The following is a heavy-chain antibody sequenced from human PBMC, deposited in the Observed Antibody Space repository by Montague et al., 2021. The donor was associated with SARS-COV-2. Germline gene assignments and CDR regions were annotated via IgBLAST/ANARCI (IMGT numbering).Heavy chain of an antibody. J-gene: IGHJ4*02. CDR1: GFSLDTSGEA. Sequence: VKPTQTLTLTCTFSGFSLDTSGEAVGWIRQPPGKGLEWIGSFYFGGKFLYNSSLESRVTISVDTSKNQFSLQLSSVTASDTAVYYCARHSGGSEVAGLDYWGQGILVTVSS. CDR2: FYFGGKF. CDR3: ARHSGGSEVAGLDY. V-gene: IGHV4-39*01. D-gene: IGHD6-19*01.